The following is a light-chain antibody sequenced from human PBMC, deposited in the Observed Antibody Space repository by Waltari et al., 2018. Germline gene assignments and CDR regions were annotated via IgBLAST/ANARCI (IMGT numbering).Light chain of an antibody. V-gene: IGKV3D-20*01. CDR1: QSINKD. J-gene: IGKJ1*01. CDR3: QKYERLPAT. CDR2: ETS. Sequence: SCRAHQSINKDLARYQQKPSRAPRLLNYETSRRATGIPDRFSGSGSGADFSLTNSRLEPEDFAVYCCQKYERLPATFDQGTKVEFK.